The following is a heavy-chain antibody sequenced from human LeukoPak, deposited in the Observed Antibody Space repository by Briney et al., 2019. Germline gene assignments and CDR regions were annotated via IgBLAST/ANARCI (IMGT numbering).Heavy chain of an antibody. CDR3: ARDAVPAAMAGANSFDP. V-gene: IGHV4-59*01. Sequence: PSETLSLTCTVSGGSISSYYWSWIRQPPGKGLEWIWYIYYSGSTNYNPSLKSRVTISVDTSKNKFSLKLSSVHAADPAVYYCARDAVPAAMAGANSFDPWGQGTLVTVSS. CDR1: GGSISSYY. J-gene: IGHJ5*02. D-gene: IGHD2-2*01. CDR2: IYYSGST.